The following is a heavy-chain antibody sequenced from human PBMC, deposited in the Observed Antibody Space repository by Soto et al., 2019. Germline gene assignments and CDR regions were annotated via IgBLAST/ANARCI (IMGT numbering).Heavy chain of an antibody. CDR2: VRSKANYYAT. D-gene: IGHD1-26*01. J-gene: IGHJ5*02. CDR3: TAGSYYT. V-gene: IGHV3-73*01. CDR1: GFSFSGSD. Sequence: VQLVESGGGLVQPGGSLKLSCAASGFSFSGSDIHWVRQASGKGLEWVGRVRSKANYYATAYDASVKGRFTISRDDSKNMAYLQMNSLTIEDTALYYCTAGSYYTWGQGTLVTVSS.